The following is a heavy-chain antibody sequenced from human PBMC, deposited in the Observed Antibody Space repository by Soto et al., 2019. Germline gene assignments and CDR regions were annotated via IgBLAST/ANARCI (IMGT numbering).Heavy chain of an antibody. J-gene: IGHJ5*02. CDR1: GFTFSSYA. CDR2: VSRAGTYT. D-gene: IGHD3-16*01. V-gene: IGHV3-23*01. CDR3: VKYTVTEDLGES. Sequence: EVQLLESGGDVVLPGGSLRLSCAASGFTFSSYAMGWVLQAPGKGLEWVAGVSRAGTYTFYADSVRGRFSISRDNSRDTVDLYMNALRGDDTAVYFCVKYTVTEDLGESWGQGTLVSVSS.